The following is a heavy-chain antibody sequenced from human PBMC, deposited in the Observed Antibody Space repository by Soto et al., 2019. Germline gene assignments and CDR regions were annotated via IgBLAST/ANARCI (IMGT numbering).Heavy chain of an antibody. Sequence: EVQLVESGGGLIQPGGSLRLSCAASGFTVSSNYMSWVRQAPGKGLEWVSVIYSGGSTYYADSVKGRFTISRDNSKNTLYLQMNSLRAEDTAVYYCARGGDDSSSGAFDYWGQGTLVTVSS. CDR2: IYSGGST. D-gene: IGHD6-6*01. J-gene: IGHJ4*02. CDR1: GFTVSSNY. V-gene: IGHV3-53*01. CDR3: ARGGDDSSSGAFDY.